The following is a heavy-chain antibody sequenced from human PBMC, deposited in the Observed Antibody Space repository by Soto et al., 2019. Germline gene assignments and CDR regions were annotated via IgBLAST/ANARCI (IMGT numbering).Heavy chain of an antibody. Sequence: GGSLRLSCAASGFTFSSYAMHWVRQAPGKGLEWVAVISYDGSNKYYADSVKGRFTISRDNSKNTLYLQMNSLRAEDTAVYYCARDGTAVGWFDPWGQGTLVTLAS. V-gene: IGHV3-30-3*01. CDR3: ARDGTAVGWFDP. CDR1: GFTFSSYA. J-gene: IGHJ5*02. D-gene: IGHD1-26*01. CDR2: ISYDGSNK.